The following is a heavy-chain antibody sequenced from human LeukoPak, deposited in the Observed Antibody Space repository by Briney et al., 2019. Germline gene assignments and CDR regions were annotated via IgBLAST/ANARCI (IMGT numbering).Heavy chain of an antibody. Sequence: GASVTASCKASGGTFSSYAISWVRQAPGQGLEWMGGIIPIFGTANYAQKFQGRVTITADESTSTAYMELSSLRSEDTAVYYCARDDCSGGSCYYSRRNWFDPWGQGTLVTVSS. CDR2: IIPIFGTA. CDR1: GGTFSSYA. D-gene: IGHD2-15*01. V-gene: IGHV1-69*13. J-gene: IGHJ5*02. CDR3: ARDDCSGGSCYYSRRNWFDP.